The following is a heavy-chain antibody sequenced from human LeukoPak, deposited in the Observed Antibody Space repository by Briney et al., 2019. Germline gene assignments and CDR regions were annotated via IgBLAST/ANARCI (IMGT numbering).Heavy chain of an antibody. D-gene: IGHD3-16*02. Sequence: GASVKVSCKASGYTFTSYYMHWVRQAPGQGLEWMGIISTSGGSTTYGQKFQGRVTMTRDMSTSTVYMELSSLRSEDTAVYYCARDNSVGDIAWWFDPWGQGTLVTVSS. J-gene: IGHJ5*02. V-gene: IGHV1-46*01. CDR3: ARDNSVGDIAWWFDP. CDR2: ISTSGGST. CDR1: GYTFTSYY.